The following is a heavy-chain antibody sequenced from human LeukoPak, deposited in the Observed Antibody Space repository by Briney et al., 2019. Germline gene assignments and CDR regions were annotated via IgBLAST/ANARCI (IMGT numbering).Heavy chain of an antibody. Sequence: PSETLSLTCTVSGGSISSYYWSWIRQPPGKGLEWIGYIYYSGSTNYNASLKSRVTISVDTSKNQFSLKLNSVTAADTAVYYCASQSYYDILTGYHHPYYYYGMDVWGQGTTVTVSS. D-gene: IGHD3-9*01. J-gene: IGHJ6*02. CDR3: ASQSYYDILTGYHHPYYYYGMDV. CDR2: IYYSGST. V-gene: IGHV4-59*08. CDR1: GGSISSYY.